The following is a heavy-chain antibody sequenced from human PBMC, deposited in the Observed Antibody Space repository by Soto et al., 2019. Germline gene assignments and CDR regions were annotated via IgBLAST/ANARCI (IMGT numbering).Heavy chain of an antibody. V-gene: IGHV3-30*04. Sequence: QVQLVESGGGVVQPGRSLRLSCEASGFTFSSYAMHWVRQAPGKGLEWVAVILYDGSNQYYADSVKGRFTISRDSSKNMLSLQMDSLSAEDTAVYYCVRDMFIWSAPDYWGQGTLVAVSS. CDR2: ILYDGSNQ. D-gene: IGHD3-16*01. CDR1: GFTFSSYA. CDR3: VRDMFIWSAPDY. J-gene: IGHJ4*02.